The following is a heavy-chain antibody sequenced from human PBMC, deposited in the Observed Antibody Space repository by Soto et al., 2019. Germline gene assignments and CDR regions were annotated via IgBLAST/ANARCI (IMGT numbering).Heavy chain of an antibody. J-gene: IGHJ4*02. CDR2: INHSGST. CDR3: ARGQGDFWSGYYPFDY. V-gene: IGHV4-34*01. CDR1: GGSFSGYY. Sequence: SETLSLTCAVYGGSFSGYYWSWIRQPPGKGLEWIGEINHSGSTNYNPSLKSRVTISVDTSKNQFSLKLSSVTAADTAVYYCARGQGDFWSGYYPFDYWGQGTLVTVSS. D-gene: IGHD3-3*01.